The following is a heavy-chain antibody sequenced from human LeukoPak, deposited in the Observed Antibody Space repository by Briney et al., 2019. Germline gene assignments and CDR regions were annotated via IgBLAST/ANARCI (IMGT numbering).Heavy chain of an antibody. D-gene: IGHD1-26*01. CDR3: ARAAPGEWELPPPEPRQFDY. J-gene: IGHJ4*02. CDR2: INPNSGGT. Sequence: GASVKVSCKASGYTFTGYYMHWVRQAPGQGLEWMGRINPNSGGTNYAQKFQGRVTMTRDTSISTDYMELSRLRSDDTAVYYCARAAPGEWELPPPEPRQFDYWGQGTLVTVSS. V-gene: IGHV1-2*06. CDR1: GYTFTGYY.